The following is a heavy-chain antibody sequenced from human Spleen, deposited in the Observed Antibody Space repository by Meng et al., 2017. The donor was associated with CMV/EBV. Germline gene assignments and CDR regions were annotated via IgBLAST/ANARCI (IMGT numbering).Heavy chain of an antibody. V-gene: IGHV3-30*02. Sequence: GESLKISCAESGFTFGSFAMHWVRQAPGKGLEWVAFIRFDDINKYYAESVKGRFTISRDNSKNTLYLQMNSLRAEDTAVYYCAKDIAMFRGLTITPLIDYWGQGTLVTVSS. J-gene: IGHJ4*02. CDR2: IRFDDINK. CDR1: GFTFGSFA. CDR3: AKDIAMFRGLTITPLIDY. D-gene: IGHD3-10*01.